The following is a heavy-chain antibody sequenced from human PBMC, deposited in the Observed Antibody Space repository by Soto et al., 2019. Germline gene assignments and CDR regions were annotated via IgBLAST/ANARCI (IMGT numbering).Heavy chain of an antibody. J-gene: IGHJ4*02. Sequence: QPGGSLRLSCTASGFTFGDYAMSWFRQAPGKGLEWVGFIRSKAYGGTTEYAASVKGRFTISRDDSKSIAYLQMNSLKTEDTAVYYCTRDPPAPICSGGSCYSDYWGQGTLVTVSS. CDR3: TRDPPAPICSGGSCYSDY. D-gene: IGHD2-15*01. CDR2: IRSKAYGGTT. V-gene: IGHV3-49*03. CDR1: GFTFGDYA.